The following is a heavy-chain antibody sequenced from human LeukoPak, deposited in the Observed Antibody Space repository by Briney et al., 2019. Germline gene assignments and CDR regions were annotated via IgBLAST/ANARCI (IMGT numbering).Heavy chain of an antibody. CDR2: IYYSGST. J-gene: IGHJ5*02. Sequence: SETLSLTCTVSGASISSSSYYWGWIRQPPGKGLEWIGSIYYSGSTYYNPSLKSRVTISVDTSKNQFSLKLSSVTAADTAVYYCARVAPRYSSSWKGFDPWGQGTLVTVSS. CDR3: ARVAPRYSSSWKGFDP. CDR1: GASISSSSYY. D-gene: IGHD6-13*01. V-gene: IGHV4-39*07.